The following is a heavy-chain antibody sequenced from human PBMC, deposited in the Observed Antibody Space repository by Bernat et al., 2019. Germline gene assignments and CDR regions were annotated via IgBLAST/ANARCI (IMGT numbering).Heavy chain of an antibody. J-gene: IGHJ4*02. Sequence: EVQLVETGGGLIQPGGSLRLSCAASGFTVSNNYMSWVRQAPGKGLQWVSVIYSVGSTYYADSVKGRFTISRDNSKNTLYLQMNSLGAEDTAVYYCARVPQQLGYCFDYWGQGTLVTVSS. D-gene: IGHD6-6*01. CDR1: GFTVSNNY. CDR2: IYSVGST. V-gene: IGHV3-53*02. CDR3: ARVPQQLGYCFDY.